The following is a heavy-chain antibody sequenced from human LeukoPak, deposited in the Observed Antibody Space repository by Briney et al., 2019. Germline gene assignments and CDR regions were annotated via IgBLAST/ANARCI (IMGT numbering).Heavy chain of an antibody. J-gene: IGHJ5*02. Sequence: ASVKVSCKVSGYTLTELSMHWVRQAPGKGLEWMGGFDPEDGETIYAQKFQGRVTTTEDTSTDTAYMELSSLRSEDTAVYYCATERIPIWFGELLAWGQGTLVTVSS. CDR1: GYTLTELS. CDR3: ATERIPIWFGELLA. V-gene: IGHV1-24*01. D-gene: IGHD3-10*01. CDR2: FDPEDGET.